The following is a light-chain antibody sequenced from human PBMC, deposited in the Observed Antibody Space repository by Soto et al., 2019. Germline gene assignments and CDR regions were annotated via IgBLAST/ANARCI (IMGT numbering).Light chain of an antibody. V-gene: IGKV3-15*01. CDR2: GAS. CDR1: QSVSTS. J-gene: IGKJ5*01. Sequence: EIVMTQSPATLSVSPGERATLSCRASQSVSTSLAWYQQKPGQAPRLIIYGASTRATGIPARFSGSGSGTEFTLTISSLQSEDFAVYYCQKYNDWPITFGQGTRLEIK. CDR3: QKYNDWPIT.